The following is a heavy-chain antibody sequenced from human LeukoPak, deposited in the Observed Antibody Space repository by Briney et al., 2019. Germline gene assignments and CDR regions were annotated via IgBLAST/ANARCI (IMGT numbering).Heavy chain of an antibody. CDR2: ISGSGGST. J-gene: IGHJ4*02. Sequence: GGSLRLSCAASGFTFSSYAMSWVRQAPGKGLEWVSAISGSGGSTYYADSVKGRFTISRDNSKSTLYLQMNSLRAEDTAVYYCAKDTGILEWFGELSNFDYWGQGTLVTVSS. V-gene: IGHV3-23*01. CDR1: GFTFSSYA. D-gene: IGHD3-10*01. CDR3: AKDTGILEWFGELSNFDY.